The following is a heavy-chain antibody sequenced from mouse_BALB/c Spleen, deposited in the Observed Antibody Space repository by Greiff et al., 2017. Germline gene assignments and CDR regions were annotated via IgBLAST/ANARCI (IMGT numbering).Heavy chain of an antibody. CDR3: ARHHGSSYGGYAMDY. J-gene: IGHJ4*01. CDR2: ISNGGGST. CDR1: GFTFSSYT. D-gene: IGHD1-1*01. V-gene: IGHV5-12-2*01. Sequence: EVKLEESGGGLVQPGGSLKLSCAASGFTFSSYTMSWVRQTPEKRLEWVAYISNGGGSTYYPDTVKGRFTISRDNAKNTLYLQMSSLKSEDTAMYYCARHHGSSYGGYAMDYWGQGTSVTVSS.